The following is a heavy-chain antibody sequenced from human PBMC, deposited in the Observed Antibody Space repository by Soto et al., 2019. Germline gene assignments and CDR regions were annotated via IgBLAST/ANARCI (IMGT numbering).Heavy chain of an antibody. CDR1: GGSFSGYY. Sequence: PSETLSLTCAVYGGSFSGYYWSWIRQPPGKGLEWIGEINHSGSTNYNPSLKSRVTISVDTSKNQFSLKLSSVTAADTAVYYCARASHHCSSTSCYIDYWGQGTLVTVSS. CDR3: ARASHHCSSTSCYIDY. D-gene: IGHD2-2*01. J-gene: IGHJ4*02. V-gene: IGHV4-34*01. CDR2: INHSGST.